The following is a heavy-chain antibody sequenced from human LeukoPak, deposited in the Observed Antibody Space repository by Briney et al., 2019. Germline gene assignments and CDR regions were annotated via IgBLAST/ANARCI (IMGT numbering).Heavy chain of an antibody. J-gene: IGHJ6*02. D-gene: IGHD5-18*01. CDR1: GGSISSSNW. CDR3: ARRQDTAMVWDYYYYGMDV. CDR2: IYHSGST. V-gene: IGHV4-4*02. Sequence: PSETLSLTCAVSGGSISSSNWWSWVRQPPGKGLEWIGEIYHSGSTNYNPSLKSRVTISVDKSKNQFSLKLSSVTAADTAVYYCARRQDTAMVWDYYYYGMDVWGQGTTVTVSS.